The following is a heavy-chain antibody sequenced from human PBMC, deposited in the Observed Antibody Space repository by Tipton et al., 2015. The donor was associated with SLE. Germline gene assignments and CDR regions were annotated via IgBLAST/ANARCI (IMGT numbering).Heavy chain of an antibody. D-gene: IGHD6-13*01. CDR3: ARLQYTSNWYNPLGFFQY. Sequence: TLSLTCTVSGGSISTSKYYWGWIRQPPGKGLEWIGSVYFSGRTDYNPSLESRVSIFIDTSKNQSSLKLSSVTAADTAVYYCARLQYTSNWYNPLGFFQYWGQGTLVTVSS. CDR2: VYFSGRT. CDR1: GGSISTSKYY. J-gene: IGHJ1*01. V-gene: IGHV4-39*01.